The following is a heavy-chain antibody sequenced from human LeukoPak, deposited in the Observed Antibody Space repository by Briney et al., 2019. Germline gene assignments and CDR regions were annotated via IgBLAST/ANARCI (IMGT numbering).Heavy chain of an antibody. CDR2: IIPILGIA. CDR1: GGTFISYA. V-gene: IGHV1-69*04. J-gene: IGHJ6*02. Sequence: SVKVSCKASGGTFISYAISWVRQAPGQGLEWMGRIIPILGIANYAQKFQGRVTITADKSTSTAYMELSSLRSEDTAVYYCARDHTSNYDILTGIPSYYYYGMDVWGQGTTVTVSS. CDR3: ARDHTSNYDILTGIPSYYYYGMDV. D-gene: IGHD3-9*01.